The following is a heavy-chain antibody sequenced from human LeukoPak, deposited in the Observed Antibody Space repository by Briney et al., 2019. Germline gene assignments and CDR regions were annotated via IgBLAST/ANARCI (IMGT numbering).Heavy chain of an antibody. V-gene: IGHV4-34*01. J-gene: IGHJ6*03. Sequence: SETLSLTCAVYGGSFSGYYWSWIRQPPGKGLEWIGEINHSGSTKYNPSLKSRVSISVDTSKNQFSLKLSSVTAADTAVFYCARRVGRYFGERAYYYNYMDVWGKGTTVTISS. D-gene: IGHD3-10*01. CDR3: ARRVGRYFGERAYYYNYMDV. CDR1: GGSFSGYY. CDR2: INHSGST.